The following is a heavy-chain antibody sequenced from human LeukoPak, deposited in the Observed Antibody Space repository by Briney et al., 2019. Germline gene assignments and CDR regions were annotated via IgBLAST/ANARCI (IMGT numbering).Heavy chain of an antibody. D-gene: IGHD3-22*01. CDR3: AEVALLGMTVVPPDY. J-gene: IGHJ4*02. Sequence: GGSLRLSCAASGFTFSSYGMHWVRQAPGKGLEWVAVISYDGSNKYYADSVKGRFTISRDNSKNTLYLQMNSLRAEDTAVYYCAEVALLGMTVVPPDYWGQGTLVTVSS. V-gene: IGHV3-30*18. CDR1: GFTFSSYG. CDR2: ISYDGSNK.